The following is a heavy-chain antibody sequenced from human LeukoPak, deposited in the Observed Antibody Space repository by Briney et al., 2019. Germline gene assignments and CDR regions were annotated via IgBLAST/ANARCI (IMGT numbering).Heavy chain of an antibody. CDR3: AKGGYYYGSGRNYGLDV. J-gene: IGHJ6*02. Sequence: SETLSLTCSVSGGSITTYSWSWIRQAPGKGLEWIGYVHHSGSTNYNPSLESRVTISVDTSKNQFSLELTSVTTADTAVYYCAKGGYYYGSGRNYGLDVWGQGTTVTVSS. V-gene: IGHV4-59*01. CDR2: VHHSGST. CDR1: GGSITTYS. D-gene: IGHD3-10*01.